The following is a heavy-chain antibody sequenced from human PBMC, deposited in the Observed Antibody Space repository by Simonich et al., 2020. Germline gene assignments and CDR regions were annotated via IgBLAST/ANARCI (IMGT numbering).Heavy chain of an antibody. V-gene: IGHV3-48*03. CDR3: AREKWLRFAFDI. CDR2: ISSSGSTI. D-gene: IGHD5-12*01. Sequence: QPGGSLRLSCAASGFTFSSYEMNWVRQAPGKGLEWVSYISSSGSTIYYADSVKGRFTSSRDNAKNSLYLQMNSLRAEDTAVYYCAREKWLRFAFDIWGQVTMVTVSS. J-gene: IGHJ3*02. CDR1: GFTFSSYE.